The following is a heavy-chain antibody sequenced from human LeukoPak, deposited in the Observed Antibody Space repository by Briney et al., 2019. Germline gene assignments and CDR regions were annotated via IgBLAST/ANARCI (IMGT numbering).Heavy chain of an antibody. J-gene: IGHJ4*02. CDR1: GYTFTSYY. D-gene: IGHD2-15*01. V-gene: IGHV1-46*01. CDR3: ARDLSYCSGGSCHHLGY. CDR2: INPSGGST. Sequence: ASVKVSCKASGYTFTSYYMHWVRQAPGQGLEWMGIINPSGGSTSCAQKFQGRVTMTRDTSTSTVYMELSSLRSEDTAVYYCARDLSYCSGGSCHHLGYWGQGTLVTVSS.